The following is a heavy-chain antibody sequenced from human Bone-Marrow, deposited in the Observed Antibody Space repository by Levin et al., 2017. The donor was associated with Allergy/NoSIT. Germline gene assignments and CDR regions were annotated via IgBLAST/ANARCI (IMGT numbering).Heavy chain of an antibody. Sequence: SCAASGFTFSSYAMSWVRQAPGKGLQWVSGISGSGDNTYYADSVKGRFTISRDMSKNTLYMQMNSLRVEDTAVYYCAKPAWGQTNYQHYYGMDGWGQGTTVTVSS. CDR1: GFTFSSYA. V-gene: IGHV3-23*01. D-gene: IGHD2-2*01. J-gene: IGHJ6*02. CDR2: ISGSGDNT. CDR3: AKPAWGQTNYQHYYGMDG.